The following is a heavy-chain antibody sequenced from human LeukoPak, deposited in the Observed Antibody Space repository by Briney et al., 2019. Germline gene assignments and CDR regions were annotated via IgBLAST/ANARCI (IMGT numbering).Heavy chain of an antibody. D-gene: IGHD5-12*01. CDR1: GGSISSYF. Sequence: SETLSLTCTVSGGSISSYFWSWIRQPAGKGLEWIGRIYRSANTHYNPSLKSRVSMSVDTSKNQFSLRLSSVTAAGTAVYFCARGDSGYDFGLWGQGTLVTVSS. CDR3: ARGDSGYDFGL. V-gene: IGHV4-4*07. CDR2: IYRSANT. J-gene: IGHJ5*02.